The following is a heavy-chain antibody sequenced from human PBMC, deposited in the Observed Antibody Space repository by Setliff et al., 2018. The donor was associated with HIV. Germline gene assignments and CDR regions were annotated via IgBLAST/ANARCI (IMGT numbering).Heavy chain of an antibody. CDR3: ARQFPPYHSGAHYSDL. J-gene: IGHJ5*02. Sequence: SETLSLTCTVSGGSISSGSYYWSWIRQPAGKGLECIGRIYTSGSTNYNPSLKSRVTISVDTSKNQFSLKLTSVTAADAAIYYCARQFPPYHSGAHYSDLWSQGTLVTVSS. V-gene: IGHV4-61*02. CDR2: IYTSGST. CDR1: GGSISSGSYY. D-gene: IGHD6-19*01.